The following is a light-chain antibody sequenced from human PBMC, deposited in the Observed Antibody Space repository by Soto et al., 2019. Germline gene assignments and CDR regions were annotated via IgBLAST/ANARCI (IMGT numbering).Light chain of an antibody. CDR1: QSVSSSY. CDR2: GAS. Sequence: EIVLTQSPGTLSLSPGERATLSCSASQSVSSSYLAWYQQKPGQAPRLLIYGASSRATGIPDMFSGSGSATDFTLTSSRLEPEDFAGYYCHQYGSSPYTFGQGTKLEIK. V-gene: IGKV3-20*01. CDR3: HQYGSSPYT. J-gene: IGKJ2*01.